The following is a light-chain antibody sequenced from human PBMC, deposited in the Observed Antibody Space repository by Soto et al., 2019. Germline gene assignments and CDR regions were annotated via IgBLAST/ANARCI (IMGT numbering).Light chain of an antibody. CDR2: AVS. CDR3: SSYTTSTTYV. V-gene: IGLV2-18*02. CDR1: STDVGSANR. Sequence: QSVLTQPPSVSGSPGQSVTISCTGTSTDVGSANRVSWYQQPPGTAPRIIVYAVSNRPSGVPDRFSGSKSGNTASLTISGLQAEDEADYYCSSYTTSTTYVFGTGTKVTVL. J-gene: IGLJ1*01.